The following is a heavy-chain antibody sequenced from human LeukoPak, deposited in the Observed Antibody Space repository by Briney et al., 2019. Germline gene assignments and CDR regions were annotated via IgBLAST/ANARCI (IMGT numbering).Heavy chain of an antibody. CDR3: ARHLDSIVWYPHAFDI. Sequence: PSDTQSLACTVSGGSIRGYYRSWIRHHPGKGLEGIGYIEYSGSTNNNPSLKSRVTISVDTSKNQCSLKLSSVTAADTAVYYCARHLDSIVWYPHAFDIWGQGTMVTVSS. D-gene: IGHD6-19*01. J-gene: IGHJ3*02. CDR2: IEYSGST. CDR1: GGSIRGYY. V-gene: IGHV4-59*07.